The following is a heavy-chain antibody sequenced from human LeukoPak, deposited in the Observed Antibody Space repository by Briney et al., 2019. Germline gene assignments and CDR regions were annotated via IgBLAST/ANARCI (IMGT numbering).Heavy chain of an antibody. CDR3: ARGSEITIFGVVTRLNYYYGMDV. V-gene: IGHV1-2*06. CDR1: GGTFSSYA. D-gene: IGHD3-3*01. CDR2: INPNSGGT. J-gene: IGHJ6*02. Sequence: GSSVKVSCKASGGTFSSYAISWVRQAPGQGLEWMGRINPNSGGTNYAQKFQGRVTMTRDTSISTAYMELSRLRSDDTAVYYCARGSEITIFGVVTRLNYYYGMDVWGQGTTVTVSS.